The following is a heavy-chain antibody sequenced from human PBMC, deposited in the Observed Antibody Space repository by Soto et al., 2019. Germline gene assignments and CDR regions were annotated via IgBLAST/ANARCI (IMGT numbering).Heavy chain of an antibody. CDR2: IDPSDSYT. Sequence: GESLKISCKGSGYSFTSYWISWVRQMPGKGLEWMGRIDPSDSYTNYSPSFQGHVTISADKSISTAYLQWSSLKASDTAMYYCARQGGITIFGVVRTYYGMDVWGQGTTVTVSS. D-gene: IGHD3-3*01. CDR3: ARQGGITIFGVVRTYYGMDV. J-gene: IGHJ6*02. CDR1: GYSFTSYW. V-gene: IGHV5-10-1*01.